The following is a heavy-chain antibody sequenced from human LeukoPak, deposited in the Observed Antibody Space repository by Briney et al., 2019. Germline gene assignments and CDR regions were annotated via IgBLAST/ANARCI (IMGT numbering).Heavy chain of an antibody. CDR2: INPNSGGT. CDR3: ARARYSSSWYGGDWFDP. D-gene: IGHD6-13*01. J-gene: IGHJ5*02. CDR1: GYTFTGYY. Sequence: ASVKVSCKASGYTFTGYYMHWVRQAPGQGLEWMGWINPNSGGTDYAQKFQGRVTMTRDTSISTAYMELSRLRSDDTAVYYCARARYSSSWYGGDWFDPWGQGTLVTVSS. V-gene: IGHV1-2*02.